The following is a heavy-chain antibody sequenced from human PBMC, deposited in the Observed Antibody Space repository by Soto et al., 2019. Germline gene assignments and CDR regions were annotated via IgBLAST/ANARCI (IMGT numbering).Heavy chain of an antibody. Sequence: ASVKVSCKASGYTFTSYGISWVRQAPGQGLEWMGWISAYNGNTNYAQKLQGRVTMTTDTSTSTAYMELRSLRSDDTAVYYCARDRSSSWYTFYYYGMDVWGQGTTVTVSS. J-gene: IGHJ6*02. CDR3: ARDRSSSWYTFYYYGMDV. CDR1: GYTFTSYG. V-gene: IGHV1-18*01. CDR2: ISAYNGNT. D-gene: IGHD6-13*01.